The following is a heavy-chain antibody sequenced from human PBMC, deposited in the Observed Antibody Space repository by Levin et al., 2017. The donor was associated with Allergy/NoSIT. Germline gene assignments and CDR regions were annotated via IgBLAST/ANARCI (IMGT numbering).Heavy chain of an antibody. CDR3: ARTMVGTLRSYYFDY. Sequence: GESLKISCAASGFTFSDYYMSWIRQAPGKGLEWVSYISSSSSYTNYADSVKGRFTISRDNAKNSLYLQMNSLRAEDTAVYYCARTMVGTLRSYYFDYWGQGTLVTVSS. V-gene: IGHV3-11*03. J-gene: IGHJ4*02. CDR1: GFTFSDYY. CDR2: ISSSSSYT. D-gene: IGHD4-17*01.